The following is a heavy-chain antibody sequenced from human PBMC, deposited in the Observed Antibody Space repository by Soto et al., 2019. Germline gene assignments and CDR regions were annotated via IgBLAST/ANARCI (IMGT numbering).Heavy chain of an antibody. CDR1: GYSFTSYG. CDR3: ARDNGFGESDV. Sequence: GASVKVSCKASGYSFTSYGISWVRQAPGQGLEWMGWISAYNGNTNYAQKLQGRVTMTTDTSTSTVYMELRSLRSDDTAVYYCARDNGFGESDVWGQGTTVTVSS. CDR2: ISAYNGNT. J-gene: IGHJ6*02. V-gene: IGHV1-18*01. D-gene: IGHD3-10*01.